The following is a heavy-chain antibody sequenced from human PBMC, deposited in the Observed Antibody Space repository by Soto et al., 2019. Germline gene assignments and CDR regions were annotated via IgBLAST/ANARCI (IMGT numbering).Heavy chain of an antibody. Sequence: GGSLRLSCAASGFTFSSYATHWVRQAPGKGLEWVAVISYDGSNEYYADSVKGRFTISRDNSKNTLYLQVSSLRAEDTAMYYCTRETMTIRLYFDYWGQGALVTVSS. J-gene: IGHJ4*02. D-gene: IGHD3-3*01. CDR2: ISYDGSNE. CDR3: TRETMTIRLYFDY. V-gene: IGHV3-30-3*01. CDR1: GFTFSSYA.